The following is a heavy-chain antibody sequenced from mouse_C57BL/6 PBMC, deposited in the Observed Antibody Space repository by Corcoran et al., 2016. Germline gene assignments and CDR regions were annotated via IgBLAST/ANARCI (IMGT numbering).Heavy chain of an antibody. CDR3: APALLRAMDY. D-gene: IGHD1-1*01. Sequence: EVQLQQSGPELVKPGASVKISCKASGYTFTDYYMNWVKQSHGKSLEWIGDINPNNGGTSYNQKFKGKATLTVDKSSSTAYMELRSLTSEDSAVYYCAPALLRAMDYWGQGTSVTVSS. CDR1: GYTFTDYY. CDR2: INPNNGGT. J-gene: IGHJ4*01. V-gene: IGHV1-26*01.